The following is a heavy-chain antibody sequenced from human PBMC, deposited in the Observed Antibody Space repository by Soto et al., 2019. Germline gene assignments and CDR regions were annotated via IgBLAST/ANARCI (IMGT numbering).Heavy chain of an antibody. Sequence: PSETLSLTCTVSGGSISSYYWSWIRQPPGKGLEWIGYIYYSGSTNYNPSLKSRVTISVDTSKNQFSLKLSSVTAADTAVYYCAREGLGSGSLHYYYGMDVWGQGTTVTVSS. V-gene: IGHV4-59*01. CDR1: GGSISSYY. J-gene: IGHJ6*02. D-gene: IGHD1-26*01. CDR2: IYYSGST. CDR3: AREGLGSGSLHYYYGMDV.